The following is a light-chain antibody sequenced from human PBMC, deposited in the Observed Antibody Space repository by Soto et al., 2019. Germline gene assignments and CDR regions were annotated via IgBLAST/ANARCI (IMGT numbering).Light chain of an antibody. Sequence: EVVLTQSPGTLSLSPGERATLSCRASQSVSNNYFAWYQQKPGQAPRLLIFGSSDRATGTPDRFSGSGSGTDFTLIISSLEPEDFAVYYCQQYGSSPPYTFGQGTKLEIK. J-gene: IGKJ2*01. CDR1: QSVSNNY. CDR3: QQYGSSPPYT. V-gene: IGKV3-20*01. CDR2: GSS.